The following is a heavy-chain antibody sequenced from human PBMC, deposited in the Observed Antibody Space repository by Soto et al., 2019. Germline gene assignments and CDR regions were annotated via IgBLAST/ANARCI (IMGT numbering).Heavy chain of an antibody. V-gene: IGHV4-59*01. Sequence: PSETLSLTCTVSGGSISSYYWSWIRQPPGKGLEWIGYIYYSGSTNYNLSLKSRVTISVDTPKNQFSLKLSSVTAADTAVYYCARGYSSGGYYFDYWGQGTLVTVSS. CDR2: IYYSGST. CDR1: GGSISSYY. D-gene: IGHD6-19*01. J-gene: IGHJ4*02. CDR3: ARGYSSGGYYFDY.